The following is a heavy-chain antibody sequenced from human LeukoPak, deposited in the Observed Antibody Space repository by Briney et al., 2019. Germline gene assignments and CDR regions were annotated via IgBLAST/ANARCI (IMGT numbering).Heavy chain of an antibody. Sequence: VASVKVSCKASGYTFSSYTIHWVRQAPGQRLEWMGWINAGNGNTKYSQKFQGRVTITRDTSASTAYMELSSLRSEDTAVYYCARDWSLQYWFDPWGQGTLVTVSS. D-gene: IGHD3-3*01. CDR2: INAGNGNT. V-gene: IGHV1-3*01. J-gene: IGHJ5*02. CDR1: GYTFSSYT. CDR3: ARDWSLQYWFDP.